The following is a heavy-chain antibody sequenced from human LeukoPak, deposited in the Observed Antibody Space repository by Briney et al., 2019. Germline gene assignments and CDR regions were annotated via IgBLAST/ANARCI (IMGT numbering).Heavy chain of an antibody. D-gene: IGHD4-17*01. V-gene: IGHV3-23*01. J-gene: IGHJ6*03. CDR2: ISGSGGST. Sequence: GGSLRLSCAASGFTFSSYAMTWVRQAPGKGLEWVSAISGSGGSTYYAESVKGRCTISRDNSKNTLYLQMNSLRAEDTAVYYCAKDLKYGDYFDMNYMDVWGKGTTVTVSS. CDR1: GFTFSSYA. CDR3: AKDLKYGDYFDMNYMDV.